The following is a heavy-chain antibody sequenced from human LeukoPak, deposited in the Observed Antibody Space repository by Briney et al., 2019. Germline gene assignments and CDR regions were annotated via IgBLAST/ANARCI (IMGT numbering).Heavy chain of an antibody. CDR1: GFSFSSYS. D-gene: IGHD3-22*01. V-gene: IGHV3-48*01. CDR3: ARDLDDSSGYLYFQH. CDR2: TSSSSRTI. J-gene: IGHJ1*01. Sequence: TGGSLRLSCAASGFSFSSYSMNWVRQAPGKGLEWVSYTSSSSRTIYYADSVKGRFTISRDNAKNSLYLQMNSLRAEDTAVYYCARDLDDSSGYLYFQHWGQGTLVTVSS.